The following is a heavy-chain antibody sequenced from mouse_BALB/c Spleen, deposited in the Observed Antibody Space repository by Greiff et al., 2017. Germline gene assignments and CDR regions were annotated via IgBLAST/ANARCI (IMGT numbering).Heavy chain of an antibody. V-gene: IGHV5-6-5*01. J-gene: IGHJ3*01. CDR1: GFTFSSYA. Sequence: EVNLVESGGGLVKPGGSLKLSCAASGFTFSSYAMSWVRQTPEKRLEWVASISSGGSTYYPDSVKGRFTISRDNARNILYLQMSSLRSEDTAMYYCARGGGYPFAYWGQGTLVTVSA. CDR2: ISSGGST. D-gene: IGHD2-2*01. CDR3: ARGGGYPFAY.